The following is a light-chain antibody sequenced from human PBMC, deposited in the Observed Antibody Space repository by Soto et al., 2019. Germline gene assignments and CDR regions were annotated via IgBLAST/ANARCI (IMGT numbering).Light chain of an antibody. CDR2: KAS. CDR1: QSVKSW. J-gene: IGKJ4*01. CDR3: QQYNSYSWLY. V-gene: IGKV1-5*03. Sequence: DIQLTQSPSILSASVGDRVTITCRASQSVKSWLAWYQQKPGEAPKLLIYKASTLGSGVPSRFSGSASGTEFTLTINSLRPDDFAIYYCQQYNSYSWLYFGGGTKVDI.